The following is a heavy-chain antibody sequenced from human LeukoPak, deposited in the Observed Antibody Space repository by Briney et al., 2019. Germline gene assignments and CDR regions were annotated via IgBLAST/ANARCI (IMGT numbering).Heavy chain of an antibody. CDR2: IISDGTDI. CDR1: GFTFSSYW. V-gene: IGHV3-74*01. Sequence: PGGSLRLSCAASGFTFSSYWMHWVRQAPGKGLEWVARIISDGTDISYGDSVKGRFTISRDNAKNTLYLQMNSLRVEDTAVYYCARVGYYDSSNYYAYFQHWGQGTLVTVLS. D-gene: IGHD3-22*01. J-gene: IGHJ1*01. CDR3: ARVGYYDSSNYYAYFQH.